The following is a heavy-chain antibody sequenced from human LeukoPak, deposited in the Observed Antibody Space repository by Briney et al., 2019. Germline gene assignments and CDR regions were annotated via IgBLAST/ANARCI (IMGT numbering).Heavy chain of an antibody. D-gene: IGHD2-2*01. CDR1: GGSFSGYY. Sequence: SETLSLTCAVYGGSFSGYYWSWIRHPPGKGLEWIGAINHRGSTNYNPPRKSRVTISLDTSKNLFSLKLSSVTAADTDVYYCARGGRFHIVVVPAAIHLVARGEYFQHWGQGTLVTVSS. CDR3: ARGGRFHIVVVPAAIHLVARGEYFQH. CDR2: INHRGST. V-gene: IGHV4-34*01. J-gene: IGHJ1*01.